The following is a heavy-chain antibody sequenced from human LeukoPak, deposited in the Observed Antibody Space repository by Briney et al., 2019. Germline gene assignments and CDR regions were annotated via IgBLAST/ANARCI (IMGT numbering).Heavy chain of an antibody. CDR3: ARDSGSYSFNY. CDR1: GFTFSSYA. J-gene: IGHJ4*02. Sequence: GGSLRLSCAASGFTFSSYAMHWVRQAPGKGLEWVAVISYDGSNKYYADSVKGRFTISRGNSKNTLYLQMNSLRAEDTAVYYCARDSGSYSFNYWGQGTLVTVSS. V-gene: IGHV3-30-3*01. D-gene: IGHD1-26*01. CDR2: ISYDGSNK.